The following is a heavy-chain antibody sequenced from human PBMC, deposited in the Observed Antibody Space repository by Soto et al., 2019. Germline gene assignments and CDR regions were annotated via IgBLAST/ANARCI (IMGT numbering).Heavy chain of an antibody. CDR3: ARDPRYCRQGSCFNSYYYFYMDV. J-gene: IGHJ6*03. CDR2: ISSSGSTT. Sequence: QVQLVESGGGLVKPGGSLRLSCAASGFTFSDYYMSRIRQAPGKGRERVSHISSSGSTTFYADSVKGRFTISRENAKKSLYVQLNSLRAQDTAVYYCARDPRYCRQGSCFNSYYYFYMDVWGKGTTVTVSS. D-gene: IGHD2-15*01. CDR1: GFTFSDYY. V-gene: IGHV3-11*01.